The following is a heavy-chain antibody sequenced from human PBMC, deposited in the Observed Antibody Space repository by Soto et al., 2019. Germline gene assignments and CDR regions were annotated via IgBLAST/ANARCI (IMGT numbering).Heavy chain of an antibody. CDR2: ISGSGGRT. V-gene: IGHV3-23*01. Sequence: GGSLRLSCAASGFTFSGNAMSWVRQAPGKGLEWVSSISGSGGRTYYADSVKGRFTISRDNSKNTLYLQLNSLRAEDTAVYYCAKNNGRLIPLGIPVAGGYFDYWGQGTLVTVSS. J-gene: IGHJ4*02. D-gene: IGHD6-19*01. CDR3: AKNNGRLIPLGIPVAGGYFDY. CDR1: GFTFSGNA.